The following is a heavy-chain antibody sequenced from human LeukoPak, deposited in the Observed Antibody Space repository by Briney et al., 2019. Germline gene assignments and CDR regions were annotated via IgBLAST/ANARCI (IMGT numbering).Heavy chain of an antibody. CDR1: GGSVTRTNW. J-gene: IGHJ4*02. CDR2: VHLNGNT. D-gene: IGHD2-21*02. Sequence: SETLSPVCGVSGGSVTRTNWWTWIRQPPGKGLEWIGEVHLNGNTNYNPSLYGRVTMSVDKSENHVSLKLTSLTAADTAVYYCARGGGPYCPLDYWGQGTLVTVTS. V-gene: IGHV4-4*02. CDR3: ARGGGPYCPLDY.